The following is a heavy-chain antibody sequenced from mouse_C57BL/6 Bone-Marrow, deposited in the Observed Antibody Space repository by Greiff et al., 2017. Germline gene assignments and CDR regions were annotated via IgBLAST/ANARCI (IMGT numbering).Heavy chain of an antibody. Sequence: QVQLKESGAELVKPGASVKLSCKASGYTFTEYTIHWVKQRSGQGLEWIGWFYPGSGSTNYNEKFKGKATFTADTSSNTAYMQLSSLTTEDSAIYYCARWRYYFDYWGQGTTLTVSS. CDR1: GYTFTEYT. CDR2: FYPGSGST. CDR3: ARWRYYFDY. V-gene: IGHV1-62-2*01. J-gene: IGHJ2*01.